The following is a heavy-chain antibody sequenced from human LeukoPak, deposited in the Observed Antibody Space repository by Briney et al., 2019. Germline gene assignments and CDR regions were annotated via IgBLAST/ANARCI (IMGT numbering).Heavy chain of an antibody. CDR3: AKAFSASKTGWNLWFDP. D-gene: IGHD1-1*01. CDR1: GFIFSSYA. J-gene: IGHJ5*02. CDR2: ISGRGGST. V-gene: IGHV3-23*01. Sequence: GGSLRLSCAASGFIFSSYAMSWVHQAPGKGLEWVSAISGRGGSTYYADSVKGRFTISRDNSKVTLYLQMNSLRAEDTAVYYCAKAFSASKTGWNLWFDPWGQGTLVTVSS.